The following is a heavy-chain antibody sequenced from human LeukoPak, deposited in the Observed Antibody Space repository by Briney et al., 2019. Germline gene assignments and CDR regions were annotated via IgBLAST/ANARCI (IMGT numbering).Heavy chain of an antibody. CDR1: GFTFSSYW. J-gene: IGHJ4*02. Sequence: GGSLRLSCAASGFTFSSYWMSWVRQAPGKGLEWVANIKQDGSEKYYVDSVKGRFTISRDNAKNSLYLQMNSLRAEDTAVYYCARGGGGWYVGLDYWGQGTLVTVSP. V-gene: IGHV3-7*01. CDR2: IKQDGSEK. CDR3: ARGGGGWYVGLDY. D-gene: IGHD6-19*01.